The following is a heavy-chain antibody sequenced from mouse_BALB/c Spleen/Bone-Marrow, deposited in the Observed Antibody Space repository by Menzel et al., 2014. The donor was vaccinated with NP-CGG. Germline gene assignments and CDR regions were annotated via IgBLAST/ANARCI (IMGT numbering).Heavy chain of an antibody. CDR1: GYTFTSYW. V-gene: IGHV1S81*02. D-gene: IGHD2-12*01. J-gene: IGHJ2*01. CDR2: INPSNGRT. CDR3: ARWLLYY. Sequence: QVQLQQSGAELVKPGASVELSCKASGYTFTSYWMHWVKQRPGQGLEWIGEINPSNGRTNYNEKFKTKATLTVDKSSSTAYMQLSSLTSEDSAVYYCARWLLYYWGQGTTLTVSS.